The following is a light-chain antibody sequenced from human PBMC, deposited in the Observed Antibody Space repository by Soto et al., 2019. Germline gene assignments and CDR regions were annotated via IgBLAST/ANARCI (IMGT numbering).Light chain of an antibody. V-gene: IGKV1-39*01. CDR1: QSISTY. CDR2: GAS. CDR3: QQTFFPPPLT. Sequence: DIQMTQSPSSLSASIGDRITITCRASQSISTYLNWYQQKPGKAPSLLIYGASTLQSGVPSRFRGSGSATDFTLSISTLAPDYFATYSCQQTFFPPPLTFGGGTKVEIK. J-gene: IGKJ4*01.